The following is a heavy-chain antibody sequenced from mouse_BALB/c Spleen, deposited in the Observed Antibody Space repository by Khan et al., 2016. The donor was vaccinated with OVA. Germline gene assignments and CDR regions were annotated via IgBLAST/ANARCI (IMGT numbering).Heavy chain of an antibody. CDR3: AGAYYGNYREAMDY. D-gene: IGHD2-10*01. Sequence: QVQLKQSGPGLVAPSQSLSITCTVSGFSLTGYGVNWVRQPPGKGLEWLGMIWGDGSTDYNSALKSRLSISKDNSKSQVFLKMNSLQTDDTVRYYCAGAYYGNYREAMDYWGQGTSVTVSS. CDR2: IWGDGST. V-gene: IGHV2-6-7*01. J-gene: IGHJ4*01. CDR1: GFSLTGYG.